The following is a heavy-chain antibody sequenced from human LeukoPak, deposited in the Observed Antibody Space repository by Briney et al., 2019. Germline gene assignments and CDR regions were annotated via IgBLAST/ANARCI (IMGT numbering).Heavy chain of an antibody. J-gene: IGHJ6*03. D-gene: IGHD3-10*01. Sequence: GGSLRLSCAASGFTFSTYGMHWVRQAPGKGLEWVAFIRYDGSNKYYADSVKGRFTISRDNSKNTLYLQMNSLRAEDTAVYYCAAYGSRYMDVWGKGTTVTISS. V-gene: IGHV3-30*02. CDR2: IRYDGSNK. CDR1: GFTFSTYG. CDR3: AAYGSRYMDV.